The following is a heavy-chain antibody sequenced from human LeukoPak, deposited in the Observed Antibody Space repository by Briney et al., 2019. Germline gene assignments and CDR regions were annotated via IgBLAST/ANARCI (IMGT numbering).Heavy chain of an antibody. D-gene: IGHD6-19*01. V-gene: IGHV1-18*01. CDR3: SRGAKQWLSDY. CDR1: GYTFTTYG. J-gene: IGHJ4*02. CDR2: ISTYNGNT. Sequence: ASVKVSCKASGYTFTTYGISWVRRAPGQGLEWMGWISTYNGNTNYAQNLQGRATMTTDTSTSTTYMELRSLRSDDTAVYYCSRGAKQWLSDYWGQGTLVTVSS.